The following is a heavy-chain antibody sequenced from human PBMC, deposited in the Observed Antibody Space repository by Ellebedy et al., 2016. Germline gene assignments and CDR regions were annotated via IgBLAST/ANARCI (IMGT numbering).Heavy chain of an antibody. CDR3: VKMPDFDY. Sequence: GESLKISCAASGFIFTNYWMSWVRQAPGKGPEWVANIRQDGKEAHYMDSVRGRSTILRDNTKDSLHLQMNSLTTEDTAVYYCVKMPDFDYWGQGTLVTVSS. J-gene: IGHJ4*03. D-gene: IGHD2-2*01. CDR2: IRQDGKEA. V-gene: IGHV3-7*01. CDR1: GFIFTNYW.